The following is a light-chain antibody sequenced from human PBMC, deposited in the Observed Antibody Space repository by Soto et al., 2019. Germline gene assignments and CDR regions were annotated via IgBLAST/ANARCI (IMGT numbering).Light chain of an antibody. J-gene: IGKJ5*01. CDR2: DAS. CDR1: QSVPRH. CDR3: QQRHNWPIT. Sequence: EIVLTQSPASLSLSPGERATVSCRASQSVPRHLAWYQQRPGLPPRLLIYDASSRATGVPDRFSGSGSGTDFTLTISGLEPADLGVYYCQQRHNWPITFGQGTRLEI. V-gene: IGKV3-11*01.